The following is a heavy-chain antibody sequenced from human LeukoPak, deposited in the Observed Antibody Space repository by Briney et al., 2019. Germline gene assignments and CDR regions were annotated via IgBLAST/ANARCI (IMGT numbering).Heavy chain of an antibody. CDR1: GGSITSDVYY. CDR3: ASSRYYYGAGSTNWFDP. CDR2: IYSGST. D-gene: IGHD3-10*01. J-gene: IGHJ5*02. V-gene: IGHV4-31*03. Sequence: SETLSLTCTVSGGSITSDVYYWSWIRQHPGKGLEWIGYIYSGSTSYNPSLKSRVTISVDTSKNQFSLSLTSVTAADTAVYYCASSRYYYGAGSTNWFDPWGQGTPVTV.